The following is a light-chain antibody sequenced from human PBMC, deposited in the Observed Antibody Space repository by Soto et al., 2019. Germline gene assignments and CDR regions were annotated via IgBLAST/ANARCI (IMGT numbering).Light chain of an antibody. V-gene: IGKV1-39*01. Sequence: DIQMTQSPSSLSASVGDRVTITCRASQSISSYLNWYQQKPRKAPKLLIYAASSLQNGVTSRFSGSGSGTDFALTISSLQPEDFATYFCQQTYSTLTWTFGQGTNVEIK. CDR2: AAS. J-gene: IGKJ1*01. CDR1: QSISSY. CDR3: QQTYSTLTWT.